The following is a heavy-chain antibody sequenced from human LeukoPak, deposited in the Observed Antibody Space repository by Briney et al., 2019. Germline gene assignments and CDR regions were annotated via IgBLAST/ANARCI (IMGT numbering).Heavy chain of an antibody. Sequence: GRSLRLSCAASGFTFSSYAMHWVRQAPGKGLEWVAVISYDGSNKYYADSVKGRFTISRDNSKNTLYLQMNSLRAEDTAVYYCARTVVVTYYYGMDVWGQGPTVTVS. V-gene: IGHV3-30-3*01. CDR3: ARTVVVTYYYGMDV. CDR2: ISYDGSNK. CDR1: GFTFSSYA. D-gene: IGHD2-21*01. J-gene: IGHJ6*02.